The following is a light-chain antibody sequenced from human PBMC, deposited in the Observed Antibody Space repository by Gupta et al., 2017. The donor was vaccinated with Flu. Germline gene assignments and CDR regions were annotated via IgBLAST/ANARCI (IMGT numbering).Light chain of an antibody. V-gene: IGKV3-11*01. J-gene: IGKJ5*01. CDR3: QQSSIWPPT. CDR2: DAS. Sequence: GERATLSCWASQSVSSSLAWYQQKPGQAPRLLIFDASNRVTGIPARFSGRGSVTDFTLTISSLEPEDFAVYYYQQSSIWPPTFGQGTRLEIK. CDR1: QSVSSS.